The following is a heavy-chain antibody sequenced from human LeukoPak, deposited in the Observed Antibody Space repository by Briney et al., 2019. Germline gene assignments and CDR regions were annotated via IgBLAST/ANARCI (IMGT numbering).Heavy chain of an antibody. J-gene: IGHJ4*02. CDR2: INHGGGT. CDR1: GGSFSDYF. D-gene: IGHD4-17*01. V-gene: IGHV4-34*01. CDR3: ARGEDGTGDYRPTYFDS. Sequence: SETLSLACAVYGGSFSDYFWNWIRQTPGKGLEWIGEINHGGGTNYNPSLKSRATISVDTSKKQFSLNLTSVTAADTAVYYCARGEDGTGDYRPTYFDSWGQGTLVTVSS.